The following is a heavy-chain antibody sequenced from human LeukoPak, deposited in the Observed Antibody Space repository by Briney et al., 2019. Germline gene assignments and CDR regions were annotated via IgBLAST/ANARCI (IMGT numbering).Heavy chain of an antibody. J-gene: IGHJ4*02. D-gene: IGHD1-26*01. Sequence: SVKVSCKASGGTFSSYAISWVRQAPGQGLEWMGGIIPIFGTANYAQKFQGRVTMTRDTSTSTVYMELSSLRSEDTAVYYCARTKWELRPYFDYWGQGTLVTVSS. CDR3: ARTKWELRPYFDY. V-gene: IGHV1-69*05. CDR1: GGTFSSYA. CDR2: IIPIFGTA.